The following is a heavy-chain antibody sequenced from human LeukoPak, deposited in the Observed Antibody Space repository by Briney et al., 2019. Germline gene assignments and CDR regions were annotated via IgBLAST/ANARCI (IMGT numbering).Heavy chain of an antibody. D-gene: IGHD4-17*01. CDR2: IYYSGST. CDR3: ASTTVTTGGVDY. CDR1: GGSISSYY. J-gene: IGHJ4*02. V-gene: IGHV4-59*01. Sequence: SETLSLTCTVSGGSISSYYWSWIGQPPGKGLEWIGYIYYSGSTNYNPSLKSRVTISVDTSKNQFSLKLSSVTAADTAVYYCASTTVTTGGVDYWGQGTLVTVSS.